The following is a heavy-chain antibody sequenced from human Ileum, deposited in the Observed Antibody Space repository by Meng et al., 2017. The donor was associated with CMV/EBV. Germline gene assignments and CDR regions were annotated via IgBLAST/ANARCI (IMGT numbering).Heavy chain of an antibody. Sequence: GESLKISCAASGFTVSSNYMSWVRQAPGKGLEWVSGISGSGGTISYVDSVKGRFIISRDNAKNTVYLQMNSLRAEDTAFYYCTKSLFGGKDYWGQGMLVTVSS. CDR3: TKSLFGGKDY. CDR2: ISGSGGTI. V-gene: IGHV3-23*01. J-gene: IGHJ4*02. D-gene: IGHD4-23*01. CDR1: GFTVSSNY.